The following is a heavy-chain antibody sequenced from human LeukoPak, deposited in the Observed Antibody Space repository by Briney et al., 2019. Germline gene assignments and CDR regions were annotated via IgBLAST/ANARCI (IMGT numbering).Heavy chain of an antibody. D-gene: IGHD3-22*01. Sequence: PSETLSLTCAVYGGSFSGYYWSWIRQPPGKGLEWIGEINHSGSTNYNPSLKSRVTISVDTSKNQFSLKLSSVTAADTAVYYCARYQAYYYDSSGCYLDYWGQGTLVTVSS. CDR1: GGSFSGYY. V-gene: IGHV4-34*01. CDR3: ARYQAYYYDSSGCYLDY. J-gene: IGHJ4*02. CDR2: INHSGST.